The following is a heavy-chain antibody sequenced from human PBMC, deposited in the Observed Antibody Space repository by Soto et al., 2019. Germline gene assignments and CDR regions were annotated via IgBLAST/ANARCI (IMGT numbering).Heavy chain of an antibody. V-gene: IGHV1-69*06. D-gene: IGHD3-22*01. CDR1: GGTFSSYA. Sequence: ASVKVSCKASGGTFSSYAISWVRQAPGQGLEWMGGIIPIFGTANYAQKFQGRVTITADKSTSTAYMELSSLRSEDTAVYYCARDPSFDSSGYLDYWGQGTLVTVSS. J-gene: IGHJ4*02. CDR2: IIPIFGTA. CDR3: ARDPSFDSSGYLDY.